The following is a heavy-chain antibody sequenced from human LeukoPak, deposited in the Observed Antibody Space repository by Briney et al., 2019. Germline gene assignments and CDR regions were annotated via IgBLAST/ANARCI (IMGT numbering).Heavy chain of an antibody. CDR3: ARDRQGCSSTSCYDAFDI. D-gene: IGHD2-2*01. CDR1: GYTFTGYY. CDR2: ISAYNGNT. J-gene: IGHJ3*02. V-gene: IGHV1-18*04. Sequence: ASVKVSCKASGYTFTGYYMHWVRQAPGQGLEWMGWISAYNGNTNYAQKLQGRVTMTTDTSTSTAYMELRSLRSDDTAVYYCARDRQGCSSTSCYDAFDIWGQGTMVTVSS.